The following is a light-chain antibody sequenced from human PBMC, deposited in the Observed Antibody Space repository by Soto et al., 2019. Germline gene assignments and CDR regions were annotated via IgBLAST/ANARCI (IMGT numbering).Light chain of an antibody. CDR2: AAS. V-gene: IGKV1-39*01. J-gene: IGKJ5*01. Sequence: DIQMTQSPSSLSASVGDRVTITCLASQSINRFLNWYQQKPGKAPKLLIYAASSLQSGVPSRFSGSGSGTDFTLTISSLQPEDFATYYCQQSYSPPPVTFGQGTRLE. CDR1: QSINRF. CDR3: QQSYSPPPVT.